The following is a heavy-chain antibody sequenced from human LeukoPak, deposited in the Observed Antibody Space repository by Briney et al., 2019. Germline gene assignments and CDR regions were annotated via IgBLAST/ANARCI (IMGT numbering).Heavy chain of an antibody. Sequence: GGSLRLSSAASGFTFSSYEMNGVRQAPGKGLESVSYLSGSGRTIEYADSVKGRFTISRDNTKNSVYLQMNSLRAEDTAIYFCVRDAVMSPEVLLTAWDYFDCWGQGTLVTVSS. CDR1: GFTFSSYE. V-gene: IGHV3-48*03. D-gene: IGHD2-21*01. J-gene: IGHJ4*02. CDR2: LSGSGRTI. CDR3: VRDAVMSPEVLLTAWDYFDC.